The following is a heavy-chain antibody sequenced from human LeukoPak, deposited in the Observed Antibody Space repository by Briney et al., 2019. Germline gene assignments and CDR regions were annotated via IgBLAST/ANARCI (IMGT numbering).Heavy chain of an antibody. Sequence: GGSLRLSCATSGFTFSSFSMHWVRQAPGKGLEWVAFIRYDGSNKYYADSVKGRFTISRDNSKNTLYLQMNSLRAEDTAVYYCAKDLLPIYDSSGLDYWAREPWSPSPQ. CDR3: AKDLLPIYDSSGLDY. J-gene: IGHJ4*02. D-gene: IGHD3-22*01. CDR2: IRYDGSNK. CDR1: GFTFSSFS. V-gene: IGHV3-30*02.